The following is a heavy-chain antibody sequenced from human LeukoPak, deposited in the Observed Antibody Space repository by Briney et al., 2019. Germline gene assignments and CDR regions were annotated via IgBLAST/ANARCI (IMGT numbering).Heavy chain of an antibody. Sequence: ASVKVSCKASGYTFTSYGISWVGQAPGQGLEWMGWISAYNGNTNYAQKLQGRVTMTTDTSTSTAYMELRSLRFDDTAVYYCARGYCSGGSCYSDNDYWGQGTLVTVSS. J-gene: IGHJ4*02. D-gene: IGHD2-15*01. CDR3: ARGYCSGGSCYSDNDY. V-gene: IGHV1-18*01. CDR1: GYTFTSYG. CDR2: ISAYNGNT.